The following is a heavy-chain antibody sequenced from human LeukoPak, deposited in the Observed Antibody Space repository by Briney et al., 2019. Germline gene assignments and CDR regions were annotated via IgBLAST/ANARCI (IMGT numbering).Heavy chain of an antibody. CDR3: ARDGDVVAAAGKA. V-gene: IGHV3-7*01. D-gene: IGHD6-13*01. J-gene: IGHJ5*02. Sequence: GGCLRLSCAASGFTFSNYWMSWVRQAPGKGLEWVANIKQDGSEKYYVDSVKGRFTISRDNAKNSLYLQMNSLRAEDTAVYYCARDGDVVAAAGKAWGQGTLVTVSS. CDR2: IKQDGSEK. CDR1: GFTFSNYW.